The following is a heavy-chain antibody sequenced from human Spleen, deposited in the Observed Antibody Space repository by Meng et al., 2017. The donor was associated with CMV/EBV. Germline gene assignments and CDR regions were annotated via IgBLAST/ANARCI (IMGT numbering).Heavy chain of an antibody. CDR3: AKEVPPAAGFIYFDY. J-gene: IGHJ4*02. CDR2: ISDSATNT. Sequence: GGSLRLSCAASGFPFSNYAMGWVRQAPGKGLEWVSAISDSATNTYYADSVKGRFTISRDNSKNTLYLQMNSLRAEDTAVYHCAKEVPPAAGFIYFDYWGQGTLVTVSS. D-gene: IGHD2-2*01. CDR1: GFPFSNYA. V-gene: IGHV3-23*01.